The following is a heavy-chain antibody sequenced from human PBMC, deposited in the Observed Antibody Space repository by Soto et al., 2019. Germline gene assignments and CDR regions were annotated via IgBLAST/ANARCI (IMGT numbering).Heavy chain of an antibody. CDR3: AREFDTLGWCDP. CDR1: GYSFANYW. D-gene: IGHD3-9*01. CDR2: IDPSDSYT. V-gene: IGHV5-10-1*01. Sequence: GESLKISCEGSGYSFANYWISWVRKTPGKGLEWMGRIDPSDSYTKYSPSFQGHVTISADESTNTAYLQWSSLQASDTAIYYCAREFDTLGWCDPWGQGTLVTVSS. J-gene: IGHJ5*02.